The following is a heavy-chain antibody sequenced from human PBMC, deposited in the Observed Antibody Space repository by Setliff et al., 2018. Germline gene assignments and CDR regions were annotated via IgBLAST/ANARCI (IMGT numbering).Heavy chain of an antibody. CDR1: GHY. J-gene: IGHJ4*02. CDR3: ARGFDVCGGGACYTDGPYYFDY. V-gene: IGHV4-34*01. CDR2: INHSGST. D-gene: IGHD2-21*02. Sequence: GHYWSWIRQPPGKGLEWIGEINHSGSTNYNPSLKSRVTISVDTSKDQFSLKLSSVAAADTAVYYCARGFDVCGGGACYTDGPYYFDYWGLGTLVTVSS.